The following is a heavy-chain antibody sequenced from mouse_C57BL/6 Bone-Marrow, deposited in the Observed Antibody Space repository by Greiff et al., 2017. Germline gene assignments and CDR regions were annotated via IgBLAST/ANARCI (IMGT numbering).Heavy chain of an antibody. CDR1: GYTFTDYY. CDR3: ARGWLLVFAY. J-gene: IGHJ3*01. CDR2: INPYNGGT. D-gene: IGHD2-3*01. Sequence: EVQLQQSGPVLVKPGASVKMSCKASGYTFTDYYMNWVKQSHGKSLEWIGVINPYNGGTSYNQKFKGKATLTVDKSSSTAYMELNSLTSEDSAVYYCARGWLLVFAYWGQGTLVTVSA. V-gene: IGHV1-19*01.